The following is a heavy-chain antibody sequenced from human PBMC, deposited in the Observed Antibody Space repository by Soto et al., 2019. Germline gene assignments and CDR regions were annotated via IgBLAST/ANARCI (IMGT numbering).Heavy chain of an antibody. J-gene: IGHJ1*01. CDR1: GFSFSDYY. V-gene: IGHV3-23*01. CDR3: AKGVPGIAGAGAEYFQH. CDR2: ISGSGDST. Sequence: GGSLRLSCAASGFSFSDYYMSWIRQAPGKGLGWVSGISGSGDSTYYADSVKGRFTISRDNSKNTLYLQMNSLRAEDTAVYYCAKGVPGIAGAGAEYFQHWGQGTLVTVSS. D-gene: IGHD6-19*01.